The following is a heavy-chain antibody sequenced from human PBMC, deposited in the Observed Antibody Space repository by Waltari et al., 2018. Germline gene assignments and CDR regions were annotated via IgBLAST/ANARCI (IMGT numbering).Heavy chain of an antibody. D-gene: IGHD6-13*01. J-gene: IGHJ6*03. CDR1: GYTFTSYG. CDR3: AKIAAAGLTPRPFYYYYYMDV. CDR2: ISAYNGNT. Sequence: QVQLVQSGAEVKKPGASVKVSCKASGYTFTSYGISWVRQAPGPGLHWMGWISAYNGNTNYAQKLQGRVTMTTDTSTSTAYMELRSLRSDDTAVYYCAKIAAAGLTPRPFYYYYYMDVWGKGTTVTVSS. V-gene: IGHV1-18*01.